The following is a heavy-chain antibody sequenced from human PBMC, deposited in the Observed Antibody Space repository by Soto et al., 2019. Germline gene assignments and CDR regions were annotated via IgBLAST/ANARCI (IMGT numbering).Heavy chain of an antibody. Sequence: QVQLVESGGGVVQPGRSLRLSCVASGFTFSIFDMHWVRQAPGKGLEWVTLISSDDRNIYYADSVQGRFTDSRDDSRNTLYLQMNSLRPEDMAVYYCAKGLNGELNDWGQGTMVTVSS. CDR2: ISSDDRNI. J-gene: IGHJ3*01. CDR3: AKGLNGELND. D-gene: IGHD1-1*01. V-gene: IGHV3-30*18. CDR1: GFTFSIFD.